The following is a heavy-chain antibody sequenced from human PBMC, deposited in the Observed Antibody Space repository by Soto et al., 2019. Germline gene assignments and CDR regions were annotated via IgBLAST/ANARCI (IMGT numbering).Heavy chain of an antibody. CDR2: IYYSGST. V-gene: IGHV4-59*12. CDR1: YGSISSYY. D-gene: IGHD4-17*01. J-gene: IGHJ5*02. CDR3: ARSTTVTWWFDP. Sequence: SDTLSLTCTGSYGSISSYYWSWIRQPPGKGLEWIGYIYYSGSTNYNPSLKSRVTISVDTSKNQFSLKLSSVTAADTAVYYCARSTTVTWWFDPWGQGTQVTVSS.